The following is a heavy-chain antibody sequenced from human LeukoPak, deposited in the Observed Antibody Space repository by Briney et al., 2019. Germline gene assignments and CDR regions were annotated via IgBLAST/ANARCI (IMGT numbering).Heavy chain of an antibody. V-gene: IGHV3-48*03. CDR1: GFTFSSYE. D-gene: IGHD2-8*01. Sequence: GGSLRLSCAASGFTFSSYEMNWVRQAPGKGLEWVSYISSSGRTIYYADSVKGRFTISRDSAKNSLYLQMNSLRAEDTAVYYWARDNDYGDCWGQGTLVTVSS. CDR3: ARDNDYGDC. CDR2: ISSSGRTI. J-gene: IGHJ4*02.